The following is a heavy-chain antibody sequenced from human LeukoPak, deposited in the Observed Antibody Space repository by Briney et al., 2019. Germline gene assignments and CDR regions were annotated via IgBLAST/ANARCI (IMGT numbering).Heavy chain of an antibody. V-gene: IGHV4-34*01. J-gene: IGHJ5*02. CDR2: INHSGST. CDR3: ARGGWGSNWFDP. Sequence: SDTLSLTCAVYGGSFSGYYWSWIRQPPGKGLEWIGEINHSGSTNYNPSLKSRVTISVDTSKNQFSLKLSSVTAADTAVYYCARGGWGSNWFDPWGQGTLVTVSS. D-gene: IGHD3-16*01. CDR1: GGSFSGYY.